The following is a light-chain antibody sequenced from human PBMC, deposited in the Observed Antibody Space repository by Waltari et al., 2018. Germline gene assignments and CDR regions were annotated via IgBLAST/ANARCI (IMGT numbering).Light chain of an antibody. Sequence: SSELTQDPAVSVALGQTVRITCQGDSLRSYYASWYKQKPGQAPVLVIYGKNNRPSGIPDRFSGSSSGNTASLTITGAQAEDEADYYCNSRDSSGNHNWVFGGGTKLTVL. CDR1: SLRSYY. CDR3: NSRDSSGNHNWV. V-gene: IGLV3-19*01. CDR2: GKN. J-gene: IGLJ3*02.